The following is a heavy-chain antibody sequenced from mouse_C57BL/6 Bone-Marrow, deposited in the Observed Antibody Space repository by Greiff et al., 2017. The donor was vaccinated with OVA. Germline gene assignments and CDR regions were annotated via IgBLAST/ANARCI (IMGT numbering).Heavy chain of an antibody. Sequence: EVQGVESGGGLVKPGGSLKLSCAASGFTFSSYAMSWVRQTPEKRLEWVATISDGGSYTYYPDNVEGRFTISRDNAKNNLYLQMSHLKSEDTAMYYCARDGVSYWGQGTLVTVSA. V-gene: IGHV5-4*01. J-gene: IGHJ3*01. CDR3: ARDGVSY. CDR2: ISDGGSYT. CDR1: GFTFSSYA.